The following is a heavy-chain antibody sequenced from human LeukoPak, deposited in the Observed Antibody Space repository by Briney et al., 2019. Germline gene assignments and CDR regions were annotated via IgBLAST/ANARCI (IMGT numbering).Heavy chain of an antibody. D-gene: IGHD6-19*01. Sequence: GASVKVSCKASGYTFTGYYMHWVRQAPGQGLEWMGWINPNSGVTNYAQKFQDWVTMTRDTSISTAYMELSRLRSDDTAVYYCARGKGLTVVGTGSGLDVWGQGTTVTVPS. J-gene: IGHJ6*02. CDR1: GYTFTGYY. CDR2: INPNSGVT. V-gene: IGHV1-2*04. CDR3: ARGKGLTVVGTGSGLDV.